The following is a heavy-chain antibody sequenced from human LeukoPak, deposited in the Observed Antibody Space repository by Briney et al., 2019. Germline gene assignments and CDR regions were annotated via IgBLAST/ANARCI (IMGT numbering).Heavy chain of an antibody. CDR2: ISPNGGTT. V-gene: IGHV3-48*02. D-gene: IGHD2-8*01. CDR3: ARARGDSVLSMYFDY. J-gene: IGHJ4*02. Sequence: GGSLRLSCSASGFRFSSCGMNWVRQAPGMGLEWVSYISPNGGTTYYADSVKGRFTVSRDNAKDLVFLQLNGPRDDDTAVYYCARARGDSVLSMYFDYWGQGTLVTVSS. CDR1: GFRFSSCG.